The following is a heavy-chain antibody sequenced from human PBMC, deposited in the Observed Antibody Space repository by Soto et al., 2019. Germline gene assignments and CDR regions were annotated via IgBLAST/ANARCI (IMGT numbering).Heavy chain of an antibody. V-gene: IGHV4-34*01. CDR2: VNHSGST. J-gene: IGHJ6*02. CDR1: GGSFSGYY. CDR3: ARAAVGDGYNSGLYYFYYYGMDV. D-gene: IGHD5-12*01. Sequence: TSETLSLTCAVYGGSFSGYYWSWIRQPPGKGLEWIGEVNHSGSTNHNPSLKSRVTISADTTKNQFSLKLTSVTAADTAVYYCARAAVGDGYNSGLYYFYYYGMDVWGQGSTVT.